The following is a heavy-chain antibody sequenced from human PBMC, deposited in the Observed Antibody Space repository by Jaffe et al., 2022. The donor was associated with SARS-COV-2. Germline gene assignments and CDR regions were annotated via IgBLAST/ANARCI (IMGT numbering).Heavy chain of an antibody. CDR3: AREGGYCSGGSCDWFDP. J-gene: IGHJ5*02. CDR2: IYYSGST. D-gene: IGHD2-15*01. V-gene: IGHV4-30-4*01. CDR1: GGSISSGDYY. Sequence: QVQLQESGPGLVKPSQTLSLTCTVSGGSISSGDYYWSWIRQPPGKGLEWIGYIYYSGSTYYNPSLKSRVTISVDTSKNQFSLKLSSVTAADTAVYYCAREGGYCSGGSCDWFDPWGQGTLVTVSS.